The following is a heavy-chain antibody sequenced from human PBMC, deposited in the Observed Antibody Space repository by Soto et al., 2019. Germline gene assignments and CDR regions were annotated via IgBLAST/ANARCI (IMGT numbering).Heavy chain of an antibody. J-gene: IGHJ4*02. V-gene: IGHV1-69*01. CDR2: IIPLFATT. Sequence: QVQLVQSGADVKKPGSSVKVSCKASGGTFSNYGISWVRQAPGQGLEWMGGIIPLFATTDYAQKLQGRVTITADESTSTAYMDVRSLRSEDTAVYYCARGGGFCGADCYKGGIDYWGQGALVTVSS. D-gene: IGHD2-21*02. CDR3: ARGGGFCGADCYKGGIDY. CDR1: GGTFSNYG.